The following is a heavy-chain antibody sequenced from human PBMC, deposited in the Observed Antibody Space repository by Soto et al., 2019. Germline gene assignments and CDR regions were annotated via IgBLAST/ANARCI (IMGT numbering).Heavy chain of an antibody. CDR1: GFIISSYA. CDR3: AKRAWDGYNSPIDY. J-gene: IGHJ4*02. CDR2: ISGNGRST. Sequence: EVQLLESGGDLVQPGGSLRLSCAASGFIISSYAMNWVRQAPGKGLEWVSDISGNGRSTYYADSVKGRFTISRDNSKNTLYLQMNCLRADDTAVYFCAKRAWDGYNSPIDYWGQGTLVTVSS. V-gene: IGHV3-23*01. D-gene: IGHD5-12*01.